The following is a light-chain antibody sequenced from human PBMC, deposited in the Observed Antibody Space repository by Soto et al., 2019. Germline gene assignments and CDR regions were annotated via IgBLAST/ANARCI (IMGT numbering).Light chain of an antibody. V-gene: IGLV2-14*01. Sequence: QSALTQPASVSGSPGQSITISCTGTSSDVGNYNYVSWYQQHPGKAPKLMIYDVSNRPSGVSNRFSGSKSGNTASLTISGLQAEDEADYYCSSYTGSSPYVVFGGGTKLTVL. CDR3: SSYTGSSPYVV. CDR1: SSDVGNYNY. CDR2: DVS. J-gene: IGLJ2*01.